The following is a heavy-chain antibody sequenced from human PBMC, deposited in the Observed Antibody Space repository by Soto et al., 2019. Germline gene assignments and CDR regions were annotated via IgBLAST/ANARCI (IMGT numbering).Heavy chain of an antibody. CDR2: IYYSGST. Sequence: LGCAASGESVNIYDWGWIRQHPGKGLEWIGYIYYSGSTNYNPSLKSRVTISVDTSKNQFSLKLSSVTAADTAVYYCARETVGVATIQFYYYHYMAVWGKGTTVTVS. D-gene: IGHD5-12*01. CDR3: ARETVGVATIQFYYYHYMAV. V-gene: IGHV4-59*02. CDR1: GESVNIYD. J-gene: IGHJ6*03.